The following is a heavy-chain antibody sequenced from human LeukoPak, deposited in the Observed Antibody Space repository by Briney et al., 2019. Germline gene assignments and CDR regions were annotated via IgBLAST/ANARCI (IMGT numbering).Heavy chain of an antibody. CDR2: IPYSGIV. J-gene: IGHJ5*02. Sequence: SETLSLTCTVSAGSINSYYWSWIRQPPGKGLEWIGSIPYSGIVYYNPSLRSRVTISVDTSKNQFSLKLSSVTATDTAIYYCARQRLELQRLHWFDPWGQGTLVTVSS. CDR3: ARQRLELQRLHWFDP. D-gene: IGHD1-7*01. V-gene: IGHV4-39*01. CDR1: AGSINSYY.